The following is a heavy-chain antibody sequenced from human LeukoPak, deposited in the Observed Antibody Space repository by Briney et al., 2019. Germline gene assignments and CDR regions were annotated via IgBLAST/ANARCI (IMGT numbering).Heavy chain of an antibody. CDR2: ISSSSSYI. Sequence: GGSLRLSCAASGFTFSSYSMNWVRQAPGKGLEWVSSISSSSSYIYYADSVKGRFTISRDNAKNSLYLQMNSLRAEDTAVYYCARDQRYSGYDELYYMDVWGKGTTVTVSS. J-gene: IGHJ6*03. V-gene: IGHV3-21*01. CDR1: GFTFSSYS. CDR3: ARDQRYSGYDELYYMDV. D-gene: IGHD5-12*01.